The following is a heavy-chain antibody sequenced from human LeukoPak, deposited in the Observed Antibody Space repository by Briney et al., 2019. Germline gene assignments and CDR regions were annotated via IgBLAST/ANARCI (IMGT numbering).Heavy chain of an antibody. Sequence: ASVKVSCKASGYTFTGYYMHWVRQAPGQGLEWMGWINPNSGGTNYAQKFQGRVTMTRDTSISTAYMELSRLRSDDTAVYYCARGVRDSSGREYFHHWGQGTLVTVSS. J-gene: IGHJ1*01. CDR3: ARGVRDSSGREYFHH. CDR1: GYTFTGYY. D-gene: IGHD3-22*01. CDR2: INPNSGGT. V-gene: IGHV1-2*02.